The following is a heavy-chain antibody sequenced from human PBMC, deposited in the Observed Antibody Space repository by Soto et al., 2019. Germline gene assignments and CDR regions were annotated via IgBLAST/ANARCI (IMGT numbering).Heavy chain of an antibody. Sequence: QVQLVQSGAEEKKPGASVTVSCKASGYTFTSYAMHWVRQAPGQRLEWMGWINAGNGNTKYSQKFQGRVTITRETSASTAYMDLSSLRSEDTAVYYCARGITPPTPLDYWGQGTLVTVSS. CDR2: INAGNGNT. CDR3: ARGITPPTPLDY. CDR1: GYTFTSYA. V-gene: IGHV1-3*05. D-gene: IGHD1-20*01. J-gene: IGHJ4*02.